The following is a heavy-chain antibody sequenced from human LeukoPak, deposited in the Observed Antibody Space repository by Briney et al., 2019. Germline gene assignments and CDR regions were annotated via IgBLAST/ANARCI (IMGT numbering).Heavy chain of an antibody. CDR3: ARGGNYGSLYY. Sequence: SETLSLTCAVYGGSFSGHYWSWIRQPPGKGLEWIGEINHSGSTNYNPSLKSRVTISVDTSKNQFSLKLSSVTAADTAVYYCARGGNYGSLYYWGQGTLVTVSS. CDR2: INHSGST. J-gene: IGHJ4*02. D-gene: IGHD4-11*01. CDR1: GGSFSGHY. V-gene: IGHV4-34*01.